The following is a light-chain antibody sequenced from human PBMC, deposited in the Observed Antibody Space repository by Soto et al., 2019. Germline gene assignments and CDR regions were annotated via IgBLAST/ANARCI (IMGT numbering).Light chain of an antibody. Sequence: EIVLTQSPATLSLSPGERSALSCRASQSVGNYLTWYQQKPGQAPRLLIYDASSRAAGIPARFSGSGSGTDFTLTISSLEPEDFALYYCQQRSSWPRTFGQGTRVDIQ. CDR2: DAS. CDR1: QSVGNY. V-gene: IGKV3-11*01. CDR3: QQRSSWPRT. J-gene: IGKJ1*01.